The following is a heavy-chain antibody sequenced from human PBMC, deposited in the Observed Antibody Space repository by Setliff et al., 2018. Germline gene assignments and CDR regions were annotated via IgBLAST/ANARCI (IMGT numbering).Heavy chain of an antibody. CDR3: ASLGSYPTRADY. J-gene: IGHJ4*02. CDR1: GFNFANYA. Sequence: GGSLRLSCTGSGFNFANYAVSWVRQAPGKGLEWIAFIRSNSFGGTTEYAASVKDRFTFSRDDFASVAYLQMNSLRAEDTAVYYCASLGSYPTRADYWGQGTLVTVSS. D-gene: IGHD1-26*01. V-gene: IGHV3-49*04. CDR2: IRSNSFGGTT.